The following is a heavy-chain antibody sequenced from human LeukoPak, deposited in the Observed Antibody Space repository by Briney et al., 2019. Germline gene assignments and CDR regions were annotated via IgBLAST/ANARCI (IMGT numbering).Heavy chain of an antibody. Sequence: GGSLRLSCAAPGFTFSSYAMSWVRQAPGKGLEWVSAISGSGGSTYYADSVKGRFTISRDNSKNTLYLQMNSLRAEDTAVYYCAKDTNYYDSPTFDYWGQGTLVTVSS. J-gene: IGHJ4*02. V-gene: IGHV3-23*01. CDR2: ISGSGGST. D-gene: IGHD3-22*01. CDR3: AKDTNYYDSPTFDY. CDR1: GFTFSSYA.